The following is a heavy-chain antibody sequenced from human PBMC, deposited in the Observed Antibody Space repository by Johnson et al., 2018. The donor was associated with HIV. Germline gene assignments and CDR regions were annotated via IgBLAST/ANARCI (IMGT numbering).Heavy chain of an antibody. D-gene: IGHD3-22*01. CDR2: ISSSGTTV. Sequence: QEQLVESGGGLVKPGGSLRLSCAASGFTFSDYYMSWIRQAPGKGLEWVSYISSSGTTVYYADSVKGRFSISRDNAKHSLYLQMNSLRAEDTAVYYCARDRGYWDGLDIWGQGTMVTVSS. J-gene: IGHJ3*02. CDR3: ARDRGYWDGLDI. CDR1: GFTFSDYY. V-gene: IGHV3-11*04.